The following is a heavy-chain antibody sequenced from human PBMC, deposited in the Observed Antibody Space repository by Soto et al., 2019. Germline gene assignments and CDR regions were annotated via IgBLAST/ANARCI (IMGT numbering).Heavy chain of an antibody. CDR1: GGSIRSGGYY. CDR3: ARDRLMATAGTARHYFGLDV. Sequence: PSETLSLTCTVSGGSIRSGGYYWSWVRQNPRKGLEWIGNIYYSGNTYYNPSLKSRLTISVDTSKNQFSLNLSSVTAADTAVYYYARDRLMATAGTARHYFGLDVWGQVTTVTVSS. V-gene: IGHV4-31*02. CDR2: IYYSGNT. J-gene: IGHJ6*02. D-gene: IGHD5-18*01.